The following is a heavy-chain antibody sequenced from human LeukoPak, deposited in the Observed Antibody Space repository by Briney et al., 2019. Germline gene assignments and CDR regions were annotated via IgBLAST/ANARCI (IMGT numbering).Heavy chain of an antibody. CDR1: GYTFTSYG. Sequence: ATVKVSCNASGYTFTSYGSSWMRQPPGKGLEWLGWINSYSGNTNYAQKLQGIATMTTKTSTNIAYMVMGSPTSEKTVLYYCAGGYRYGSYYYYYGMDVWGQGTTVTVSS. CDR3: AGGYRYGSYYYYYGMDV. D-gene: IGHD5-18*01. CDR2: INSYSGNT. J-gene: IGHJ6*02. V-gene: IGHV1-18*04.